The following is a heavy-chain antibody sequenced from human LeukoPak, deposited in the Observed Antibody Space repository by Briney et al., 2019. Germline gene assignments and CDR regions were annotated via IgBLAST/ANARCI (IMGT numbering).Heavy chain of an antibody. CDR2: ISSSSSTI. CDR1: GFTFSSYS. J-gene: IGHJ4*02. V-gene: IGHV3-48*01. Sequence: PGGSLRLSCAASGFTFSSYSMNWVRQAPGKGLEWVSYISSSSSTIFYADSVKGRFTISRDNSKNTLYLQMNSLRAEDTAVYYCARDIGYYDESVDYWGQGTLVTVSS. CDR3: ARDIGYYDESVDY. D-gene: IGHD3-22*01.